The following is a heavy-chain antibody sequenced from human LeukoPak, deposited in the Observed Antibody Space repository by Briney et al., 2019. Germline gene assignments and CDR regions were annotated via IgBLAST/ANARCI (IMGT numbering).Heavy chain of an antibody. V-gene: IGHV1-2*06. CDR1: GYTFTGYY. J-gene: IGHJ4*02. D-gene: IGHD1-26*01. CDR3: ARVIGGATSGDY. Sequence: ASVKVSCKASGYTFTGYYMHWVRQAPGQGLEWMGLINPNSGGTNYAQKFQGRVTMTRYTSISTAYMELSRMRSDDTAVYYCARVIGGATSGDYWGQGTLVTVSS. CDR2: INPNSGGT.